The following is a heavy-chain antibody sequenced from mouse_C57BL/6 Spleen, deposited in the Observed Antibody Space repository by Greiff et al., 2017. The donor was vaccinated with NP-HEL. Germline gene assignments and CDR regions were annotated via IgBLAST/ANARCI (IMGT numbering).Heavy chain of an antibody. D-gene: IGHD2-10*01. V-gene: IGHV1-19*01. Sequence: EVQLQQSGPVLVKPGASVKMSCKASGYTFTDYYMNWVKQSHGKSLEWIGVINPYNGGTSYNQKFKGKATLTVDKSSSTAYMELNSLTSEDSAVYYCARTYDDYAMDYWGQGTSVTVSS. CDR3: ARTYDDYAMDY. CDR1: GYTFTDYY. CDR2: INPYNGGT. J-gene: IGHJ4*01.